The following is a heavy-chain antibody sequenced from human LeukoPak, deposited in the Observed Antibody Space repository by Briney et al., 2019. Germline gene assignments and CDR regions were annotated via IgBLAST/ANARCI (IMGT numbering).Heavy chain of an antibody. D-gene: IGHD3-22*01. CDR1: GGSFSGYY. Sequence: SETLSLTCAVYGGSFSGYYWSWIRQPPGKGLEWIGEINHSGSTNYNPSLKSRVTISVNTSKNQFSLKLSSVTAADTAVYYCARGDDSSGYSTFDIWGQGTMVTVSS. CDR2: INHSGST. V-gene: IGHV4-34*01. CDR3: ARGDDSSGYSTFDI. J-gene: IGHJ3*02.